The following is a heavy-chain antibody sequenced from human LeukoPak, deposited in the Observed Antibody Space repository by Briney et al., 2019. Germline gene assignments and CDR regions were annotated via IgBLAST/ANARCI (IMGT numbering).Heavy chain of an antibody. V-gene: IGHV3-48*02. CDR2: ISSGSSTI. CDR1: GFTFSNYG. D-gene: IGHD6-13*01. Sequence: PGGSLRLSCAASGFTFSNYGMNWVRQAPGKGLEWVSYISSGSSTIYYADSVKGRFTISRDNAKNSLYLQMNSLRDEDTAVYYCARDSSTTWYVSYGMDVWGQGTTVTVPS. J-gene: IGHJ6*02. CDR3: ARDSSTTWYVSYGMDV.